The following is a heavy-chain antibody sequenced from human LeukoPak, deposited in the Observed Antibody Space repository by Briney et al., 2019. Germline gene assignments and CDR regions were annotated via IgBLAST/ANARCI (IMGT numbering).Heavy chain of an antibody. V-gene: IGHV4-59*01. CDR1: GGSISTYY. CDR3: ARAHIRYSSSWYRVGAFDI. J-gene: IGHJ3*02. D-gene: IGHD6-13*01. CDR2: IYYSGYT. Sequence: SETLSLTCTVSGGSISTYYWSWIRQPPGRGLEWIGYIYYSGYTNYNPSLKSRVTISVDTSKNQFSLKLSSVTAADTAVYYCARAHIRYSSSWYRVGAFDIWGQGTMVTVSS.